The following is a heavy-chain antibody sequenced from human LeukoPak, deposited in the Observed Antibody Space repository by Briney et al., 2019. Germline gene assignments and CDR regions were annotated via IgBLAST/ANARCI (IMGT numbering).Heavy chain of an antibody. CDR3: ARAAAWDSSGYLFDY. CDR2: INSDGSST. V-gene: IGHV3-74*01. J-gene: IGHJ4*02. D-gene: IGHD3-22*01. CDR1: GVTFSSYW. Sequence: GGSLRLSCAAPGVTFSSYWIHWVRQAPGKGLVGVSRINSDGSSTSYADSVKGRFTISRENAKNTLYLQMNSLRAEDTAVYYCARAAAWDSSGYLFDYWGQGTLVTVSA.